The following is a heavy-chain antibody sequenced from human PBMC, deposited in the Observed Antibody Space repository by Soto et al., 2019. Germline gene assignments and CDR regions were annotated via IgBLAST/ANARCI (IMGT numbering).Heavy chain of an antibody. D-gene: IGHD3-22*01. CDR1: GVSISIGNW. CDR2: VYNDGNA. J-gene: IGHJ4*02. V-gene: IGHV4-4*02. Sequence: SETMSLTCDVYGVSISIGNWWSWVRQPTGKGREWIAEVYNDGNANYHPSLERRATISFDRSKNQFSLRLSSVTAADTGKYYCARLVYDSRLNYLYFDHWGQGTLVTVSS. CDR3: ARLVYDSRLNYLYFDH.